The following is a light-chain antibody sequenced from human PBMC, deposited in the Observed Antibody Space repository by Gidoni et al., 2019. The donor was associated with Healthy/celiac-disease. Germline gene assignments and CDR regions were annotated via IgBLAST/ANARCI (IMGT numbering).Light chain of an antibody. CDR2: AAS. CDR1: QSISSY. Sequence: DIQMTQSPSSLSASVGDRVTITCRASQSISSYLNWYQQKPGKAPKLLIYAASSLQSGVPSRFSGSGSGTDFTLTISSLQPEDFSTYYCQQSYSNRTFGQGTKVEI. V-gene: IGKV1-39*01. CDR3: QQSYSNRT. J-gene: IGKJ1*01.